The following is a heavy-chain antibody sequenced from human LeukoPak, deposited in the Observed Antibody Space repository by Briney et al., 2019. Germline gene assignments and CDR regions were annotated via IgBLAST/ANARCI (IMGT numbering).Heavy chain of an antibody. Sequence: GGSLRLSCAASGFTFSSYGMHWVRQAPGKGLEWVAIIWYDGSSKYYADSVKGRFTISRDNSKNTLYLQMNSLRAEDTAVYYCARVRVRGVMVYYYGMDVWGKGTTVTVSS. V-gene: IGHV3-33*01. D-gene: IGHD3-10*01. J-gene: IGHJ6*04. CDR2: IWYDGSSK. CDR1: GFTFSSYG. CDR3: ARVRVRGVMVYYYGMDV.